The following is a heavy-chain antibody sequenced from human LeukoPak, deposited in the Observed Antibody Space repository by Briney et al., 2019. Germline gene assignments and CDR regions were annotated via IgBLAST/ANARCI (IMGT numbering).Heavy chain of an antibody. J-gene: IGHJ6*04. D-gene: IGHD6-13*01. CDR2: INHSGST. CDR3: ARSEGSSGYRDGRCMDV. CDR1: GGSFSGYY. V-gene: IGHV4-34*01. Sequence: SETLSLTCAVSGGSFSGYYWSWIRQPPGKGLEWIGEINHSGSTNYNPSLKSRVTISVDTSKNQFSLKLSSVTAADTAVYYCARSEGSSGYRDGRCMDVWGKGTTVTVSS.